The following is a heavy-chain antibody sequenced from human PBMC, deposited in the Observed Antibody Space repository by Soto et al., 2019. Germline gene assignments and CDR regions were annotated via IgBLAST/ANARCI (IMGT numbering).Heavy chain of an antibody. CDR2: ISWNSGSI. Sequence: EVQLVESGGGLVQPGRSLRLSCAASGFTFDDYAMHWVRQAPGKGLEWVSGISWNSGSIGYADSVKGRFTISRDNAKNSLYLQMNSLRAEDTALYYCAKAGTILTGYQGYYFDYWGQGSLVTVSS. CDR3: AKAGTILTGYQGYYFDY. V-gene: IGHV3-9*01. CDR1: GFTFDDYA. J-gene: IGHJ4*02. D-gene: IGHD3-9*01.